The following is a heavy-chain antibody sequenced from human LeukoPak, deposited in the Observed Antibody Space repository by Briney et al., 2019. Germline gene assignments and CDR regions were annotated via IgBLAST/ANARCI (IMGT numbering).Heavy chain of an antibody. CDR1: GFTFGDYA. J-gene: IGHJ4*02. Sequence: GGSLRLSCSTSGFTFGDYAMSWVRQAPVKGLEWVGFIQAKAYGGATKYAASVNGRFSIWRDDSQSIANLQMNDLKTEDTAVYYCTRAPHPRCSSSGCYLDSWGQGTLVTVSS. D-gene: IGHD2-2*01. V-gene: IGHV3-49*04. CDR2: IQAKAYGGAT. CDR3: TRAPHPRCSSSGCYLDS.